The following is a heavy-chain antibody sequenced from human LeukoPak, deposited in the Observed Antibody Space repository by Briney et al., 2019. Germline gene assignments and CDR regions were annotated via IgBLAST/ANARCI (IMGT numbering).Heavy chain of an antibody. Sequence: GGSLRLSCAASGFTFISYSMNWVRQAPGKGLEWVASISSSSSYIYYADSVKGRFTISRDNAKNSLYLQMNSLRAEDTAVYYCARAVPYCSSTSCYRKMFDYWGQGTLVTVSS. J-gene: IGHJ4*02. CDR1: GFTFISYS. V-gene: IGHV3-21*01. CDR3: ARAVPYCSSTSCYRKMFDY. CDR2: ISSSSSYI. D-gene: IGHD2-2*02.